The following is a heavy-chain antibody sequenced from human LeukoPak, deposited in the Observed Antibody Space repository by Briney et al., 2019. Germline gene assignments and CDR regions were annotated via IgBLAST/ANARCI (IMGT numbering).Heavy chain of an antibody. Sequence: SETLSLTCAVYGGSFSGYYWSWIRQPPGKGLEWIGEINHSGSTNYNPSLMSRVTISVDTSKNQFSLKLSSVTAADTAVYYCARMLFGYCSSTSCYAWDWFDPWGQGTLVVVSS. J-gene: IGHJ5*02. CDR3: ARMLFGYCSSTSCYAWDWFDP. CDR2: INHSGST. V-gene: IGHV4-34*01. D-gene: IGHD2-2*03. CDR1: GGSFSGYY.